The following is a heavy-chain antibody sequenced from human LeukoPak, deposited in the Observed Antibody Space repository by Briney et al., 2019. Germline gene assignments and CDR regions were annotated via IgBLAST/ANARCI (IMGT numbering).Heavy chain of an antibody. CDR3: ASLTTAEAFDI. Sequence: SETLSLTCTVSGGSISIYYWSWIRQPPGKGLEWIGYIYDSGSTNYNPSLKSRVTISVDTSKNQFSLRLSSVTAADTAVEYCASLTTAEAFDIWGQETMVTVSS. CDR1: GGSISIYY. CDR2: IYDSGST. J-gene: IGHJ3*02. V-gene: IGHV4-59*01. D-gene: IGHD3-22*01.